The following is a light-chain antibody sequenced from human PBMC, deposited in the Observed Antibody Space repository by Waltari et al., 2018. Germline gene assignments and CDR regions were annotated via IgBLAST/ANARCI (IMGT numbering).Light chain of an antibody. Sequence: DIQMTQSPSSLSASVGDRVTIPCRASQSISSYLNWYQQKPGKAPKLLIYAASSLQSGVPSRFSGSGSGTDFTLTISSLQPEDFATYYCQQSYSTLTFGPGIKVDIK. CDR1: QSISSY. J-gene: IGKJ3*01. CDR3: QQSYSTLT. V-gene: IGKV1-39*01. CDR2: AAS.